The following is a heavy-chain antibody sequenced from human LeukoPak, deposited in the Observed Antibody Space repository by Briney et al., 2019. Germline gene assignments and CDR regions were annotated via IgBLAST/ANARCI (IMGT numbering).Heavy chain of an antibody. D-gene: IGHD4-17*01. Sequence: GGSLRLSCAASGFAFSSYWMSWVRQAPGKGLEWVGRIKSKTDGGTTDYAAPVKGRFTISRDDSKNTLYLQMNSLKTEDTAVYYCTTQTTVTTDYWGQGTLVTVSS. CDR1: GFAFSSYW. V-gene: IGHV3-15*01. J-gene: IGHJ4*02. CDR2: IKSKTDGGTT. CDR3: TTQTTVTTDY.